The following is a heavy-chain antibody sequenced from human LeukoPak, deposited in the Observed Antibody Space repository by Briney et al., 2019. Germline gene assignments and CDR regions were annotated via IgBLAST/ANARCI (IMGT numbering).Heavy chain of an antibody. CDR2: IIPIFGTA. Sequence: SVKVSCKASGGTFSSYAISWVRQAPGQGLEWMGGIIPIFGTANYAQKFQGRVTITTDESTSIAYMELSSLRSEDTAVYYCARGATIRELTGFFDYWGQGTLVTVSS. CDR3: ARGATIRELTGFFDY. J-gene: IGHJ4*02. D-gene: IGHD1-26*01. CDR1: GGTFSSYA. V-gene: IGHV1-69*05.